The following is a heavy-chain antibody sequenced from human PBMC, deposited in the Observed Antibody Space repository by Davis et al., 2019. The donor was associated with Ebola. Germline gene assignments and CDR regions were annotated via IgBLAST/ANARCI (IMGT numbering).Heavy chain of an antibody. CDR1: GFTFNSHA. V-gene: IGHV3-23*01. J-gene: IGHJ4*02. CDR2: SGTGGNT. Sequence: GESLKISCAGSGFTFNSHAMTWVRQAPGKGLEWVSSSGTGGNTYYADSVKGRFTISRDNSKSTLYLQKNSLRAEDTATYFCAKSADLESWGQGTLVTVSS. CDR3: AKSADLES.